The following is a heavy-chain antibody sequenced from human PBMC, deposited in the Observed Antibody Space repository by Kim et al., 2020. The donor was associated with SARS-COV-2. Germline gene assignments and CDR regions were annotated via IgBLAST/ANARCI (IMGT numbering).Heavy chain of an antibody. CDR3: ARSSRPGYYYGMDV. Sequence: PALQGRVTIAVDTSKNQFSLKRSAVTAAGTAVYYCARSSRPGYYYGMDVWGQGTTVTVSS. J-gene: IGHJ6*02. D-gene: IGHD6-13*01. V-gene: IGHV4-39*01.